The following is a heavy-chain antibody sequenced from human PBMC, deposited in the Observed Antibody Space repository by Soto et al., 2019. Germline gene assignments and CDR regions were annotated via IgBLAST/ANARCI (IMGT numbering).Heavy chain of an antibody. CDR1: GFTVSSNY. V-gene: IGHV3-53*01. CDR2: IYSGGST. D-gene: IGHD3-22*01. Sequence: GRTLKLSSAASGFTVSSNYMSWVRQAPGKGLEWVSVIYSGGSTYYADSVKGRFTISRDNSKNTLHLQMNSLRADDTAVYYCAKDICDDYGSGYAYFFDVWIQGT. J-gene: IGHJ4*02. CDR3: AKDICDDYGSGYAYFFDV.